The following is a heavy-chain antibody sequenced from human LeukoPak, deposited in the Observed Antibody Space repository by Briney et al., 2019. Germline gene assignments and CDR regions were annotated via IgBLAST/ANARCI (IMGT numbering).Heavy chain of an antibody. V-gene: IGHV3-7*01. CDR3: ASAYATYDLWSGYETFDY. J-gene: IGHJ4*02. D-gene: IGHD3-3*01. Sequence: PGGSLRLSCAASGFTVSTYYMTWVRQAPGKGLEWVATIKQDGSEKYYVDSVRGRFTISRDNAENSLFLQMNSLRAEDTAVYYCASAYATYDLWSGYETFDYWGQGTLVTVSS. CDR1: GFTVSTYY. CDR2: IKQDGSEK.